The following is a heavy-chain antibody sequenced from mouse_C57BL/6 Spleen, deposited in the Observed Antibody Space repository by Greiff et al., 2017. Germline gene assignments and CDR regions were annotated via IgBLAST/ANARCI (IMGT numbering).Heavy chain of an antibody. CDR3: ARDRDYSNYLWYFDV. V-gene: IGHV3-6*01. CDR1: GYSITSGYY. CDR2: ISYDGSN. J-gene: IGHJ1*03. D-gene: IGHD2-5*01. Sequence: EVQLVESGPGLVKPSQSLSLTCSVTGYSITSGYYWNWIRQLPGNKLEWMGYISYDGSNNYNPSLKNRISITRDTSKNQFFLKLNSVTTEDTATYYCARDRDYSNYLWYFDVWGTGTTVTVSS.